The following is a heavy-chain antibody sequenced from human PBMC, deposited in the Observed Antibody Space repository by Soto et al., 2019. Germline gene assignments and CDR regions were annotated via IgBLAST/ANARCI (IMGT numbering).Heavy chain of an antibody. CDR3: ARHSDTAMVTVHY. V-gene: IGHV4-39*01. Sequence: QLQLQESGPGLVKPSETLSLTCTVSGGSISSSSYYWGWIRQPPGKGLEWIGRIYYSGSTYYNPSLQTRVTISVDTSKNQSSLKLSSVTAADTAVYYCARHSDTAMVTVHYWGQGTLVTVSS. J-gene: IGHJ4*02. D-gene: IGHD5-18*01. CDR1: GGSISSSSYY. CDR2: IYYSGST.